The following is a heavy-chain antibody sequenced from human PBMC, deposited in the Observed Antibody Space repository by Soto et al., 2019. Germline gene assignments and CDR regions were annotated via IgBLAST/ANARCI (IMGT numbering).Heavy chain of an antibody. CDR3: ARGNYYDSSGYYQGPWFDP. V-gene: IGHV1-18*01. CDR1: GYTFTSYG. CDR2: ISAYNGNT. D-gene: IGHD3-22*01. Sequence: ASVKVSCKASGYTFTSYGISWVRQAPGQGLEWMGWISAYNGNTNYAQKLQGRVTMTTDTSTSTAYMDLSRLRSDDTAVYYCARGNYYDSSGYYQGPWFDPCGQGTLVTVSS. J-gene: IGHJ5*02.